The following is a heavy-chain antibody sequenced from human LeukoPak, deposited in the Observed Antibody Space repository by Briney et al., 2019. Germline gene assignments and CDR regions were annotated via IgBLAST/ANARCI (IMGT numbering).Heavy chain of an antibody. CDR3: ARCDIDLSTVVSIDP. CDR2: IRYDGSNK. D-gene: IGHD4-23*01. J-gene: IGHJ5*02. Sequence: GGSLRLSCAASGFTFSSYGMHWVRQAPGKGLEWVAFIRYDGSNKYYADSVKGRFTISRDNSKNTLYLQMNSLRAEDTAVYYCARCDIDLSTVVSIDPWGQGTLVTVSS. CDR1: GFTFSSYG. V-gene: IGHV3-30*02.